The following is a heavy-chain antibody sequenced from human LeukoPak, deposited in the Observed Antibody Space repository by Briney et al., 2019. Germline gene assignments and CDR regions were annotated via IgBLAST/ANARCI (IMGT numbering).Heavy chain of an antibody. D-gene: IGHD1-26*01. J-gene: IGHJ4*02. Sequence: SETLSLTCTVSGGSISSSSYYWGWIRQPPGKGLEWIGCIYYSGSTYYNPSLKSRVTISVDTSKNQSSLKLSAVAAADTAGYYCARERGGGRKPRNFDYWGQGTLVTVSS. CDR2: IYYSGST. CDR1: GGSISSSSYY. CDR3: ARERGGGRKPRNFDY. V-gene: IGHV4-39*07.